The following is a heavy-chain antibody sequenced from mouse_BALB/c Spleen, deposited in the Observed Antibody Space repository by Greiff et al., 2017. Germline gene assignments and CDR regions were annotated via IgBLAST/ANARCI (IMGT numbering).Heavy chain of an antibody. CDR1: GYSITSDYA. CDR3: AREGSY. Sequence: EVQPVESGPGLVKPSQSLSLTCTVTGYSITSDYAWNWIRQFPGNKLEWMGYISYSGSTSYNPSLKSRISITRDTSKNQFFLQLNSVTTEDTATYYCAREGSYWGQGTSVTVSS. J-gene: IGHJ4*01. CDR2: ISYSGST. V-gene: IGHV3-2*02.